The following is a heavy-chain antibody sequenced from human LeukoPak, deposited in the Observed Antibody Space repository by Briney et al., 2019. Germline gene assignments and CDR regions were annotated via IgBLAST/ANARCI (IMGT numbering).Heavy chain of an antibody. CDR1: GYTLTELS. CDR2: FDPEDGET. J-gene: IGHJ4*02. V-gene: IGHV1-24*01. Sequence: ASVKVSCKVSGYTLTELSMHWVRQAPGKGLEWMGGFDPEDGETIYAQKFQGRVTMTRNTSISTAYMELSSLRSEDTAVYYCARGSRLRGEYWGQGTLVTVSS. CDR3: ARGSRLRGEY. D-gene: IGHD3-16*01.